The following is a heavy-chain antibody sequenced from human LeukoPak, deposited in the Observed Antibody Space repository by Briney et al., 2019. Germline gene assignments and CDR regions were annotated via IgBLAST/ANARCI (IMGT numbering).Heavy chain of an antibody. CDR2: IYYSGST. V-gene: IGHV4-59*11. CDR1: GDSISSHY. Sequence: PSETLSLTCTVSGDSISSHYWSWIRQPPGKGLEWIGYIYYSGSTNYNPSLKSRVTMSVDTSKKQFSLKLSSVTAADTAVYYCARVSYSGKYFDTFDVWGQGTMVTVSS. CDR3: ARVSYSGKYFDTFDV. J-gene: IGHJ3*01. D-gene: IGHD1-26*01.